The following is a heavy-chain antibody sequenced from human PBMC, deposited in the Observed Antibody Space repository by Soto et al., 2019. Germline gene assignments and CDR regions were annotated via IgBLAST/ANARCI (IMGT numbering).Heavy chain of an antibody. Sequence: PGGSLRLSCAASGFTFSNYEMNWVRQAPGKGLEWVSYISSSSNTIYYADSVKGRFTISRDNAKNSLFLQMNSLRAEDTAVYYCARDLYSSTPAPYSYYGMDVWGQGTTVTVSS. CDR2: ISSSSNTI. V-gene: IGHV3-48*03. J-gene: IGHJ6*02. D-gene: IGHD6-13*01. CDR1: GFTFSNYE. CDR3: ARDLYSSTPAPYSYYGMDV.